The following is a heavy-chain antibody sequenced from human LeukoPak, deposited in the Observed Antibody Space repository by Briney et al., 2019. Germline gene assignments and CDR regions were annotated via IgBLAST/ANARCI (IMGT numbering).Heavy chain of an antibody. J-gene: IGHJ4*02. D-gene: IGHD3-22*01. CDR2: IIPIFGTA. V-gene: IGHV1-69*06. Sequence: GASVKVSCKASGHTFSRSYMHWVRQAPGQGLEWMGGIIPIFGTANYAQKFQGRVTITADKSTSTAYMELSSLRSEDTAVYYCASSDSSGHSSVGWGQGTLVTVSS. CDR3: ASSDSSGHSSVG. CDR1: GHTFSRSY.